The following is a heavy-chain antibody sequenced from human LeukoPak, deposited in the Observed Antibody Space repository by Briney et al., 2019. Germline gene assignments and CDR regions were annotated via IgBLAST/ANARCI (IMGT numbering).Heavy chain of an antibody. V-gene: IGHV4-39*01. CDR1: GFAFNSYW. CDR3: ARAGSTVRG. Sequence: PGGSLRLSCAASGFAFNSYWMSWVRQTPGKGLEWIGSIYYSGSTYYNPSLKSRVTISVDTSKNQFSLKLSSVTAADTAVYYCARAGSTVRGWGQGTLVTVSS. CDR2: IYYSGST. J-gene: IGHJ4*02. D-gene: IGHD4-17*01.